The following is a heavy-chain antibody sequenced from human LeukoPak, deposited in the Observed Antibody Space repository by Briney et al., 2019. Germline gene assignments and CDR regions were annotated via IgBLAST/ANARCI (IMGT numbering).Heavy chain of an antibody. CDR1: GGTFSSYA. V-gene: IGHV1-69*01. CDR3: ASTPRDDILTGYSNPLRFDY. D-gene: IGHD3-9*01. CDR2: IIPIFGTA. Sequence: GSSVKVSCKASGGTFSSYAISWVRQAPGQGLEWMGGIIPIFGTANYAQKFQGRVTITADESTSTAYMELSSLRFEDTAVYYCASTPRDDILTGYSNPLRFDYWGQGTLVTVSS. J-gene: IGHJ4*02.